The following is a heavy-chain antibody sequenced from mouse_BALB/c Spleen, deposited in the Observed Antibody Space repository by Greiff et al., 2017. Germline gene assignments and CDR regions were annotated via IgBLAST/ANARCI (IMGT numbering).Heavy chain of an antibody. CDR3: ARRGGYDYEEYYFDY. CDR2: ISSGGSYT. V-gene: IGHV5-6*01. D-gene: IGHD2-4*01. J-gene: IGHJ2*01. CDR1: GFTFSSYG. Sequence: DVHLVESGGDLVKPGGSLKLSCAASGFTFSSYGMSWVRQTPDKRLEWVATISSGGSYTYYPDSVKGRFTISRDNAKNTLYLQMSSLKSEDTAMYYCARRGGYDYEEYYFDYWGQGTTLTVSS.